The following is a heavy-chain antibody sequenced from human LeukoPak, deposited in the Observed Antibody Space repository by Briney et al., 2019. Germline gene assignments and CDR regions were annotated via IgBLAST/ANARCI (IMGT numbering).Heavy chain of an antibody. J-gene: IGHJ4*02. CDR1: GYTFTGYY. CDR2: INPNSGGT. D-gene: IGHD2-2*01. V-gene: IGHV1-2*02. CDR3: ARLQGNCSSTSCFDY. Sequence: GASVKVSCEASGYTFTGYYMHWVRQAPGQGLEWMAWINPNSGGTNYAQKFQGRFTMTRDTSINTAYMELSRLRSDDTAVYYCARLQGNCSSTSCFDYWGQGTLVTVSS.